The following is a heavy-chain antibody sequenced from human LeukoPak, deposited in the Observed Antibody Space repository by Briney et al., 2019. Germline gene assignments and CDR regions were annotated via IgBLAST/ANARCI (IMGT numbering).Heavy chain of an antibody. Sequence: PGRSLRLSCTASGFTSGDYLMSWVRKAPGKGLEWVGFFRSKAHGGTIEYAASVKGRFTISGDASKTISYLQMNSLKTEDTAVYYCTTQVYDFWSGYFDYWGQGTLVTVSS. D-gene: IGHD3-3*01. V-gene: IGHV3-49*04. CDR2: FRSKAHGGTI. CDR1: GFTSGDYL. CDR3: TTQVYDFWSGYFDY. J-gene: IGHJ4*02.